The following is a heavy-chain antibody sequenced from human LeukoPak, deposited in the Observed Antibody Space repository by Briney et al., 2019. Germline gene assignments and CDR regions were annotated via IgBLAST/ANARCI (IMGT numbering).Heavy chain of an antibody. D-gene: IGHD6-13*01. J-gene: IGHJ5*02. CDR2: MNPNSGNT. Sequence: ASVKVSCKASGYTFTSYDINWVRQATGQGLEWMGWMNPNSGNTGYAQKFQGRVTMTRNTSISTAYMELSSLRSEDTAVYYCARYRYSSSRYQIMFGPNNWFDPWGQGTLVTVSS. CDR3: ARYRYSSSRYQIMFGPNNWFDP. V-gene: IGHV1-8*01. CDR1: GYTFTSYD.